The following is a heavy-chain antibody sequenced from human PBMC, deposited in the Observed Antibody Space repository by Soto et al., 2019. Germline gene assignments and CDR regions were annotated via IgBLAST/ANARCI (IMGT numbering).Heavy chain of an antibody. CDR2: IYHSGST. Sequence: QLQLQESGSGLVKPSQTLSLTCAVSGGSISSGGYSWSWIRQPPGKGLEWIGYIYHSGSTYYNPSLESGVAVSVGRWKKQFSRKLSSVTAADTAVYYCARTPTPWGQGTLVTVSS. J-gene: IGHJ5*02. V-gene: IGHV4-30-2*01. D-gene: IGHD1-26*01. CDR1: GGSISSGGYS. CDR3: ARTPTP.